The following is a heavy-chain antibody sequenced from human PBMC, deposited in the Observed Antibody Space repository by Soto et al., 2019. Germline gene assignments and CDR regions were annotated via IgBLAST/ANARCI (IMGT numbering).Heavy chain of an antibody. Sequence: SETLSLTCTVSGGSISSSSYYWGWIRQPPGKGLEWIGSIYYSGSTYYNTSLKSRVTISVDTSKNQFSLKLSSVTAADTAVYYCARYNPDSSTVTTLDYWGQGTLVTVS. CDR1: GGSISSSSYY. J-gene: IGHJ4*02. CDR2: IYYSGST. D-gene: IGHD4-17*01. V-gene: IGHV4-39*01. CDR3: ARYNPDSSTVTTLDY.